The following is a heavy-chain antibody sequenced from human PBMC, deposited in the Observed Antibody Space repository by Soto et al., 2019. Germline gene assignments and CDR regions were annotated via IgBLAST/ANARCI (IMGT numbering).Heavy chain of an antibody. CDR2: INPSGGST. Sequence: GASVKVSCKTSGYTFIRYNMHWVRQAPGQGLEWMGIINPSGGSTLYAQRFQGRVTLTMDTSTSTVYMDLRSLTSDDTAVFYCARDSVEVPSAMYYFDHWGQGTLVTVSS. J-gene: IGHJ4*02. CDR3: ARDSVEVPSAMYYFDH. V-gene: IGHV1-46*01. CDR1: GYTFIRYN. D-gene: IGHD2-2*01.